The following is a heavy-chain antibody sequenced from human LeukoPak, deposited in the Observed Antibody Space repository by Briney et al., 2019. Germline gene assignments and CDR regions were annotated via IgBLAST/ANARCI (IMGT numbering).Heavy chain of an antibody. V-gene: IGHV3-30*04. J-gene: IGHJ5*02. D-gene: IGHD2-2*01. Sequence: PGRSLRLSCGASGFTFSCYAMHWVRQAPGKGLEWVAVISYDGSNKYYADSVKGRFTISRDNSKNTLYLQMNSLRAEDTAVYYCARDRRDDPHCSNTSCPFNNCFDPWGQGTLVTVSS. CDR3: ARDRRDDPHCSNTSCPFNNCFDP. CDR1: GFTFSCYA. CDR2: ISYDGSNK.